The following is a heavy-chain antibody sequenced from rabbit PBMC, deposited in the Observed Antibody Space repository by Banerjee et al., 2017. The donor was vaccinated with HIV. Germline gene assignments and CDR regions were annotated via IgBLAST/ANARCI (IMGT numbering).Heavy chain of an antibody. J-gene: IGHJ4*01. D-gene: IGHD6-1*01. V-gene: IGHV1S40*01. CDR1: GFSFSNTYY. Sequence: QSLEESGGDLVKPGASLTLTCTASGFSFSNTYYMCWVRHAPGKGLEWIGCIGASSGSTWYASWVNGRFTISKTSSTTVTLQMTSLTAADTATYFCARGRAYSIIDGDVAYGCALWGPGTLVTVS. CDR2: IGASSGST. CDR3: ARGRAYSIIDGDVAYGCAL.